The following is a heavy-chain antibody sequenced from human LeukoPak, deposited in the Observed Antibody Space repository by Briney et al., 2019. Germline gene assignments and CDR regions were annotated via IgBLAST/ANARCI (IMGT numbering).Heavy chain of an antibody. CDR1: GYSFTDYF. J-gene: IGHJ4*02. D-gene: IGHD5-18*01. CDR3: ARGYSYGHLDY. V-gene: IGHV1-2*02. Sequence: ASVKVSCKASGYSFTDYFLHWVRQAPGQGLEWMGWINPNSGGTNYAQKFQGRVTMTRDTSISTAYMELSRLRSDDTAVYYCARGYSYGHLDYWGQGTLVTVSS. CDR2: INPNSGGT.